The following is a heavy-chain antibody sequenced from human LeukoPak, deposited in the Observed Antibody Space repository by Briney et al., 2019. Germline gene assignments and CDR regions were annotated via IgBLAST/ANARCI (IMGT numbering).Heavy chain of an antibody. D-gene: IGHD6-19*01. CDR1: GGTFSSYA. CDR2: ISTYNGNT. CDR3: ARGEQWLVLGVPETLDY. J-gene: IGHJ4*02. V-gene: IGHV1-18*01. Sequence: ASVKVSCKASGGTFSSYATSWVRQAPGQGLEWMGWISTYNGNTNYAQKLQGRVSMTTDTSTSTAYMDLRSLRSDDTAVYYCARGEQWLVLGVPETLDYWGQGTLVTVSS.